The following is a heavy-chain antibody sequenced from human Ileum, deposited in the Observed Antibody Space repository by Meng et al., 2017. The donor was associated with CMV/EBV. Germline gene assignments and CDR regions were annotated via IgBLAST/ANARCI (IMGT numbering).Heavy chain of an antibody. J-gene: IGHJ4*02. D-gene: IGHD1-26*01. CDR1: GFSPSTSGEG. Sequence: QITLKESGPTLVKPTQTLPLTCIFSGFSPSTSGEGVGWIRQHPGKALEWLALIYRGDDKRYSPSLNSRLTIAKDTSKNEVVLTLTNMGPIDTGTYYCAHFVGGYYPSRPDYWGQGTLVTVSS. CDR3: AHFVGGYYPSRPDY. CDR2: IYRGDDK. V-gene: IGHV2-5*02.